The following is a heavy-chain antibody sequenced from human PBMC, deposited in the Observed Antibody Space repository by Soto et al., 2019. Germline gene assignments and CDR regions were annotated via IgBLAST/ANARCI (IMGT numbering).Heavy chain of an antibody. CDR3: AKDLGRPFDIVVVPAAMG. CDR1: GFTFSSYA. D-gene: IGHD2-2*01. Sequence: EVQLLESGGGLVQPGGSLRLSCAASGFTFSSYAMSWVRQAPGKGLEWVSAVSGSGGTTYYADSVKGRFTISRDNSKNTLSLKMNSLRAEDTAIYYCAKDLGRPFDIVVVPAAMGWGQGTLVTVSS. CDR2: VSGSGGTT. J-gene: IGHJ4*02. V-gene: IGHV3-23*01.